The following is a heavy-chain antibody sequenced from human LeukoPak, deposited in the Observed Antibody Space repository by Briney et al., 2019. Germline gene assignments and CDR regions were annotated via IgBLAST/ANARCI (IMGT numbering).Heavy chain of an antibody. D-gene: IGHD4-17*01. CDR3: ARGTVPYYWYFDL. CDR1: GGSISGYY. Sequence: PSQTLSLTCTVSGGSISGYYWSWIRQPPGKGLEWIGYIYYTGSANYNPSLKSRVTILVDTSKKQFSLELSSVTAADTAVYYCARGTVPYYWYFDLWGRGTLVTVSS. CDR2: IYYTGSA. J-gene: IGHJ2*01. V-gene: IGHV4-59*08.